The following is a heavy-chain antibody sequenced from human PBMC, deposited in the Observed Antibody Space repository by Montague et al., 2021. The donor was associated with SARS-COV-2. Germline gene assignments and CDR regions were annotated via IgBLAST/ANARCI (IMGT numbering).Heavy chain of an antibody. CDR2: IYWDDDK. CDR3: AHRAGKWFGESRKYYFDY. D-gene: IGHD3-10*01. V-gene: IGHV2-5*02. J-gene: IGHJ4*02. Sequence: PALVKPTQTLTLTCTFSGFSLSTSGVGLGWFRKPPGKALEWLALIYWDDDKHYSPSLKSRLTITKDTSNNQVVLTMTNMDPVDTATYYCAHRAGKWFGESRKYYFDYWGQGTLVTVSS. CDR1: GFSLSTSGVG.